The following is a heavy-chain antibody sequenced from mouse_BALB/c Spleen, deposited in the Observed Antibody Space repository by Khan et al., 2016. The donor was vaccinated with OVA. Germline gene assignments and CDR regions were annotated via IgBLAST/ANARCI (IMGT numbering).Heavy chain of an antibody. J-gene: IGHJ3*01. CDR3: ARRNYFGYTFAY. CDR1: GYTFTDYY. D-gene: IGHD1-2*01. Sequence: QVQLKQSGAELARPGASVKLSCKASGYTFTDYYINWVKQRTGQGLEWIGEISPGSGDTYYNERFKGKATLTADKSSSTAYMQLSSLTSEASAVHFCARRNYFGYTFAYWGQGTLVTVSA. V-gene: IGHV1-77*01. CDR2: ISPGSGDT.